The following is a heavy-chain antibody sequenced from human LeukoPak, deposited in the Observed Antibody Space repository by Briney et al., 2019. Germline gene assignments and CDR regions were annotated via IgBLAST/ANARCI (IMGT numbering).Heavy chain of an antibody. J-gene: IGHJ4*02. Sequence: GGSLRLSCAASGFTFSSYAMHWVRQAPGKGLEWVAVISYDGSNKYYADSVKGRFTISRDNSKNTLYLQMNSLRAEDTAVYYCARDKGQLWPMHYFDYWGQGTLVTVSS. CDR2: ISYDGSNK. D-gene: IGHD5-18*01. V-gene: IGHV3-30-3*01. CDR3: ARDKGQLWPMHYFDY. CDR1: GFTFSSYA.